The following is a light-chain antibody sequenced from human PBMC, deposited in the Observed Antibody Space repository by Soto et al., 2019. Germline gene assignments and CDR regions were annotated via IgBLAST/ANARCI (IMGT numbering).Light chain of an antibody. CDR3: QQYHDWPPSWT. J-gene: IGKJ1*01. CDR1: QSVSSN. Sequence: EVVMTQSPDTLSVSPGERVTLSCRASQSVSSNLAWYQQRPAQAPRLLIFGASTRATGIPARFSGSGSGTEFTLTISSLQSEDFAVYYCQQYHDWPPSWTFGQGTKVDIK. V-gene: IGKV3-15*01. CDR2: GAS.